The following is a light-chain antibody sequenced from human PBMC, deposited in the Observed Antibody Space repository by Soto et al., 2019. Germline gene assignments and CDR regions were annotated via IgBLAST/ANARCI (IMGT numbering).Light chain of an antibody. CDR3: MQTLQTPPFT. V-gene: IGKV2-28*01. Sequence: DIVMTQSPLSLPVTPGEPASIACRSSQSLLHSNGYNYLDWYLQKPGQSTQLLIYLGSNRASGDPERISGSGSGTDFTLKISRVEAEDAGVYYCMQTLQTPPFTFGPGTRVDIK. CDR1: QSLLHSNGYNY. J-gene: IGKJ3*01. CDR2: LGS.